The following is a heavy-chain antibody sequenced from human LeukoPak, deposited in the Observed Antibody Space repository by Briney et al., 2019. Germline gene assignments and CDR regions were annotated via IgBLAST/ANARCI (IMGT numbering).Heavy chain of an antibody. CDR3: ARTITMVRGSRRYFDY. CDR1: GVSVSSGSYY. V-gene: IGHV4-61*01. CDR2: IYYSGST. J-gene: IGHJ4*02. Sequence: SETLSLTCTVSGVSVSSGSYYWSWIRQPPGKGLEWIGYIYYSGSTNYNPSLKSRVTISVDTSKNQFSLKLSSVTAADTAVYYCARTITMVRGSRRYFDYWGQGTLVTVSS. D-gene: IGHD3-10*01.